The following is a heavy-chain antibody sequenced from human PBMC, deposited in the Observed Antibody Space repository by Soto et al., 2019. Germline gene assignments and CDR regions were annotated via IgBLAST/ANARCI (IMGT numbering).Heavy chain of an antibody. Sequence: QVQLVQSGPEVKKPGASVKVSCKTSGYTFTNFGICWVRQAHGQGLEWMGWVTTDKGKTTYAQKFQGRVTMTTDTSKSTAYMELRSLRSDDTAVYYCATRSPAFEYWGQGTLVIVSP. J-gene: IGHJ4*02. CDR3: ATRSPAFEY. CDR2: VTTDKGKT. CDR1: GYTFTNFG. V-gene: IGHV1-18*01.